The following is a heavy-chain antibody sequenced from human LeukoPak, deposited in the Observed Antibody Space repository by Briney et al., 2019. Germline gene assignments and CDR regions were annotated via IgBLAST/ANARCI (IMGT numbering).Heavy chain of an antibody. J-gene: IGHJ4*02. Sequence: PGGSLRLSCAASGFTFSSYEMNWVRQAPGKGLEWVSVISGSGGSTDYADSVKGRFTISRDNSKNTLYLQINSLRAEDTAVYYCAKGSGWYVWGQGTLVTVSS. V-gene: IGHV3-23*01. CDR1: GFTFSSYE. D-gene: IGHD6-19*01. CDR2: ISGSGGST. CDR3: AKGSGWYV.